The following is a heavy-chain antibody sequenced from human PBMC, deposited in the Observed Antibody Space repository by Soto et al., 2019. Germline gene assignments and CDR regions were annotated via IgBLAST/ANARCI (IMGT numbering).Heavy chain of an antibody. Sequence: PGESLKISCKGSGYSFTSYWIGWVRQMPGKGLEWMGITYPGDSDTRYSPSFQGQVTISADKSISTAYLQWSSLKASDTAMYYCARHGFYCSSTSCLPGYFDYWGQGTLVTVSS. CDR2: TYPGDSDT. J-gene: IGHJ4*02. D-gene: IGHD2-2*01. CDR3: ARHGFYCSSTSCLPGYFDY. CDR1: GYSFTSYW. V-gene: IGHV5-51*01.